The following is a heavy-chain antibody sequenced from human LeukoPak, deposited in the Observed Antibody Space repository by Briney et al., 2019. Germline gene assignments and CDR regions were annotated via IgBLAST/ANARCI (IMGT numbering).Heavy chain of an antibody. CDR1: GFTFSSYA. V-gene: IGHV3-23*01. CDR3: AKAEYSRFVWYGMDV. D-gene: IGHD5-18*01. CDR2: ISGSGGST. J-gene: IGHJ6*02. Sequence: GGSLRLSCAASGFTFSSYAMSWVRQAPGKGLEWVSAISGSGGSTYYADSVKGRFTISRDNSKNTLYLQMNSLRAEDTAVYYCAKAEYSRFVWYGMDVWGQGTTVTVSS.